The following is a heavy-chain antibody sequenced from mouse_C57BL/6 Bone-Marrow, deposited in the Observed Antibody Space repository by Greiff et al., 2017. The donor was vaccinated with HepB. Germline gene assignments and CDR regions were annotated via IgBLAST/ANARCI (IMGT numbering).Heavy chain of an antibody. CDR3: ARDGNYDWYFDV. Sequence: VHVKQSVAELVRPGASVKLSCTASGFNIKNPYMHWVKQRPEQGLEWIGRIDPANGNTKYAPKFQGKATITADTSSNTAYLQLSSLTSEDTAIYYCARDGNYDWYFDVWGTGTTVTVSS. CDR1: GFNIKNPY. J-gene: IGHJ1*03. D-gene: IGHD2-1*01. V-gene: IGHV14-3*01. CDR2: IDPANGNT.